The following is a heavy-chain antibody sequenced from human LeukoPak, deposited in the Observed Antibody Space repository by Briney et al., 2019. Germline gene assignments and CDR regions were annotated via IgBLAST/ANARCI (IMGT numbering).Heavy chain of an antibody. CDR2: ISSSSSYI. V-gene: IGHV3-21*01. CDR1: GFTFNEYY. J-gene: IGHJ6*02. CDR3: AREEDDILTGYPTSEGMDV. Sequence: PGGSLRLSCAASGFTFNEYYMSWVRQAPGKGLEWVSSISSSSSYIYYADLVKGRFTISRDNAKNSLYLQMNSLRAEDTAVYYCAREEDDILTGYPTSEGMDVWGQGTTVTVSS. D-gene: IGHD3-9*01.